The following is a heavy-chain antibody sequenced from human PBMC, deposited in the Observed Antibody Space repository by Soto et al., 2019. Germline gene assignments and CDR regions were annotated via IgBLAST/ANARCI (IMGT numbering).Heavy chain of an antibody. CDR3: VYWVSAHFDF. V-gene: IGHV3-23*01. Sequence: GGSLRLSCAASGFIFGNHGMTWVRQAPGRALEWVSTINANAIDTHYADSVKGRFTISRDNSKSTLDLQMNSLRAEDTAIYYCVYWVSAHFDFWGPGTLVTVS. CDR1: GFIFGNHG. D-gene: IGHD2-8*01. CDR2: INANAIDT. J-gene: IGHJ4*02.